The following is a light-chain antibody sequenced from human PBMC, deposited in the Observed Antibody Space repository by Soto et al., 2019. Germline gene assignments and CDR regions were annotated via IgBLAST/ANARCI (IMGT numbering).Light chain of an antibody. CDR3: QQYYSSPLT. CDR1: QSVSSSF. CDR2: GAS. Sequence: EIMLTQSPGTLSSSPGERATLSCRASQSVSSSFLAWYQQKPGQAPRLLIYGASSRATGIPDRFSGSGSGTDFTLTISRLEPEDVAVYYCQQYYSSPLTFGGGTKVEIK. V-gene: IGKV3-20*01. J-gene: IGKJ4*01.